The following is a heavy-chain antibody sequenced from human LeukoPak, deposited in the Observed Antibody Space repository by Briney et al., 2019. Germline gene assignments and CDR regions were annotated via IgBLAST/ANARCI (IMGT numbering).Heavy chain of an antibody. CDR1: GGTFSSYA. V-gene: IGHV1-69*13. CDR2: IIPIFGTA. CDR3: ASPVGYCSGGSCYGREAENWFDP. D-gene: IGHD2-15*01. Sequence: ASVKVSCKASGGTFSSYAISWVRQAPGQGLEWMGGIIPIFGTANYAQKFQGRVTITADESTSTAYMELSSLRSEDTAVYYCASPVGYCSGGSCYGREAENWFDPWGQGTLVTVSS. J-gene: IGHJ5*02.